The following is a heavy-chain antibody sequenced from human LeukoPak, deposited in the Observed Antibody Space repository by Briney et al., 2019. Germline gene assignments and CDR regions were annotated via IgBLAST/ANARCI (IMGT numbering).Heavy chain of an antibody. Sequence: PGGSLRLSCAASGFTFSSYSMNWVRQAPGKGLEWVSYISSSSSTIYYADSVKGRFTISRDNAKNSLYLQMNSLRAEDTAVYYCAREGALTGPSIAVAFDIWGQGTMVTVSS. CDR2: ISSSSSTI. CDR3: AREGALTGPSIAVAFDI. J-gene: IGHJ3*02. V-gene: IGHV3-48*01. CDR1: GFTFSSYS. D-gene: IGHD6-6*01.